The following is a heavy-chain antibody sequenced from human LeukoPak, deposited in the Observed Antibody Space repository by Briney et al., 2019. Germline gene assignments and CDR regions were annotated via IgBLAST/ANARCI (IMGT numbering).Heavy chain of an antibody. CDR1: GGSFSGYY. D-gene: IGHD1-1*01. V-gene: IGHV4-34*01. CDR2: INHSGST. Sequence: SETLSLTCAVYGGSFSGYYWSWIRQPPGKGLEWIGEINHSGSTNYNPSLKSRVTISVDMSKNQFSLKLSSVTAADTAVYYCARGRRRTAIPSPYYYYGMNVWGQGTTVTVSS. CDR3: ARGRRRTAIPSPYYYYGMNV. J-gene: IGHJ6*02.